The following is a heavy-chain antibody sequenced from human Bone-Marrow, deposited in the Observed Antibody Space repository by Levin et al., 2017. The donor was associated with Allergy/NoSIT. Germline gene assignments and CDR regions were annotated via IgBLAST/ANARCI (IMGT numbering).Heavy chain of an antibody. CDR1: GFTFNNYW. CDR2: MNQDGSEK. CDR3: TFGHRGPVPAST. Sequence: RAGGSLRLSCAASGFTFNNYWMSWVRQAPGQGLEWVANMNQDGSEKYYVDSVKGRFTTSRDNAKNSLFLQMDSLRVEDTAIYFCTFGHRGPVPASTWGQGTLVAVSS. V-gene: IGHV3-7*01. D-gene: IGHD1-14*01. J-gene: IGHJ5*02.